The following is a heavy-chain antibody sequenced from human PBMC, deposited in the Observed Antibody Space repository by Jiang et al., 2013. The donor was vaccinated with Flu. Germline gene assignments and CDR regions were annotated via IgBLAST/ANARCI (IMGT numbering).Heavy chain of an antibody. CDR1: GGSISSYY. Sequence: LLKPSETLSLTCTVSGGSISSYYWSWIRQPPGKGLEWIGYIYYSGSTNYNPSLKSRVTISVDTSKNQFSLKLSSVTAADTAVYYCARRGNEYYYYGMDVWGQGDHGXRLL. J-gene: IGHJ6*02. V-gene: IGHV4-59*08. CDR2: IYYSGST. CDR3: ARRGNEYYYYGMDV.